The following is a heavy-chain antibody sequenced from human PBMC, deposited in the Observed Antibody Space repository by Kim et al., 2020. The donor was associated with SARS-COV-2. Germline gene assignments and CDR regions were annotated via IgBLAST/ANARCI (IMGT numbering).Heavy chain of an antibody. CDR2: LSSNSAYV. J-gene: IGHJ4*02. D-gene: IGHD6-19*01. CDR1: GFIFGRYT. Sequence: GGSLRLSCEASGFIFGRYTMNWVRQAPGKGLGWVSSLSSNSAYVYYADSLAGRLSISRDNARDTLCLQMDRLRAEDTGVYYCVREARYSRLSSGDYYDYWGKGTLVTVSS. V-gene: IGHV3-21*03. CDR3: VREARYSRLSSGDYYDY.